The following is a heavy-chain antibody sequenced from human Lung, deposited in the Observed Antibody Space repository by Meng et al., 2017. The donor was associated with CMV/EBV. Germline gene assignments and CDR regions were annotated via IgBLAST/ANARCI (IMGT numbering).Heavy chain of an antibody. Sequence: FTFPNAWMNWVRHAPGKGLEWVGRIKSKHDGATVDYAEDVKGRFSISRDDSKNTLYLEMNSLKREDTALYYCATELLWLGETPYHFDYWGQGTLVTVSS. CDR3: ATELLWLGETPYHFDY. D-gene: IGHD3-16*01. CDR1: FTFPNAW. J-gene: IGHJ4*02. V-gene: IGHV3-15*07. CDR2: IKSKHDGATV.